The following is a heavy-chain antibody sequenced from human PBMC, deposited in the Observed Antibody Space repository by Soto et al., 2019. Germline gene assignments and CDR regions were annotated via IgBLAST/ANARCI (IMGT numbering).Heavy chain of an antibody. J-gene: IGHJ4*02. V-gene: IGHV3-23*01. CDR1: GFTFSSYA. CDR3: AKLEVPAAILAALLPDY. Sequence: GGSLRLSCAASGFTFSSYAMSWVRQAPGKGLEWVSAISGSGGSTYYADSVKGRFTISRDNSKNTLYLQMNSLRAEDTAVYYCAKLEVPAAILAALLPDYWGQGTLVTVSS. D-gene: IGHD2-2*01. CDR2: ISGSGGST.